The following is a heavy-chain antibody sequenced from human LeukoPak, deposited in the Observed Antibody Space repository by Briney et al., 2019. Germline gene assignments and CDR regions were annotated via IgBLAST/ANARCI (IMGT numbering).Heavy chain of an antibody. Sequence: ASVKVSCKASGGTFSSYGISWVRQAPGQGLEWMGWISAYNGNTNYAQKLQGRVTMTTDTSTSTAYMELRSLRSDDTAVYYCARVDSSSWYAQTDYWGQGTLVTVSS. J-gene: IGHJ4*02. CDR2: ISAYNGNT. CDR1: GGTFSSYG. CDR3: ARVDSSSWYAQTDY. V-gene: IGHV1-18*01. D-gene: IGHD6-13*01.